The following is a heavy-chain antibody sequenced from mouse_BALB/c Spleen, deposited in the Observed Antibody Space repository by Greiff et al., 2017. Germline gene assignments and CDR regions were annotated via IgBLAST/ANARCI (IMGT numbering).Heavy chain of an antibody. CDR2: ISSGGSYT. CDR1: GFTFSSYG. CDR3: ARRNGNYFDY. J-gene: IGHJ2*01. D-gene: IGHD2-1*01. Sequence: EVHLVESGGDLVKPGGSLKLSCAASGFTFSSYGMSWVRQTPDKRLEWVATISSGGSYTYYPDSVKGRFTISRDNAKNTLYLQMSSLKSEDTAMYYCARRNGNYFDYWGQGTTLTVSS. V-gene: IGHV5-6*01.